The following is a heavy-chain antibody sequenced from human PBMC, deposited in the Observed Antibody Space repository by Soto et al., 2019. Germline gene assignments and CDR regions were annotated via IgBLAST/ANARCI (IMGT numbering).Heavy chain of an antibody. V-gene: IGHV1-8*01. D-gene: IGHD6-19*01. CDR2: MNPNSGNT. J-gene: IGHJ4*02. CDR1: GYTFTSYD. Sequence: QVQLVQSGAEVKKPGASVKVSCKASGYTFTSYDINWVRQATGQGLEWMGWMNPNSGNTGYAQKFQGRLTTTRTSTISTGYMELSSLRSEDAAVYYCAREYSGGWSKDWGQGTLVTVSS. CDR3: AREYSGGWSKD.